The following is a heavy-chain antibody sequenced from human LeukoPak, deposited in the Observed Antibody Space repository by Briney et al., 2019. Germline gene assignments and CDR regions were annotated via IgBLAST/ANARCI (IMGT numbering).Heavy chain of an antibody. J-gene: IGHJ4*02. CDR2: ISGSGGTT. V-gene: IGHV3-23*01. CDR3: AKPTTVTTGMIFDY. CDR1: GFTFSNYA. Sequence: PGGSLRLSCAASGFTFSNYAISWVRQAPGKGLEWVSGISGSGGTTYCADSVKGRFTISRDNSKNTLYLQMNSLRAEDTAIYYCAKPTTVTTGMIFDYWGQGTLVTVSS. D-gene: IGHD4-17*01.